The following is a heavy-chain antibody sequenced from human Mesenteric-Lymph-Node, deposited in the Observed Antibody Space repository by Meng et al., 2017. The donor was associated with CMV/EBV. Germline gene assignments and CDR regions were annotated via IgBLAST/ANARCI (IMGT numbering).Heavy chain of an antibody. D-gene: IGHD3-3*01. CDR2: ISSSGDTT. CDR3: AKTNTIFGVDRLHYWLDP. Sequence: GESLKISCAASGFTFISHALNWVRQAPGKGLEWVSSISSSGDTTYYADSVRGRFTISRDNSKKTLYLQMNSLGGEDTAVYYCAKTNTIFGVDRLHYWLDPWGQGTLVTVSS. V-gene: IGHV3-23*01. CDR1: GFTFISHA. J-gene: IGHJ5*02.